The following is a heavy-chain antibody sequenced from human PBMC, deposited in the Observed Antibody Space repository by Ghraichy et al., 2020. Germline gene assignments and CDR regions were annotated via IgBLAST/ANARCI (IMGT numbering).Heavy chain of an antibody. CDR2: IYYSGST. D-gene: IGHD3-22*01. J-gene: IGHJ5*02. CDR1: GGSVSSGSYY. V-gene: IGHV4-61*01. CDR3: ARDGGWAYYYDSSGPWFDP. Sequence: SETLSLTCTVSGGSVSSGSYYWSWIRQPPGKGLEWIGYIYYSGSTNYNPSLKSRVTISVDTSKNQFSLKLSSVTAADMAVYYCARDGGWAYYYDSSGPWFDPWGQGTLVTVSS.